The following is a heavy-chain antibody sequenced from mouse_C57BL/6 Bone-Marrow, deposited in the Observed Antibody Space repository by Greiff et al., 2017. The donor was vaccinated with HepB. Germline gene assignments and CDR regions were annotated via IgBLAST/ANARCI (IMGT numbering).Heavy chain of an antibody. Sequence: EVNVVESGGGLVQSGRSLRLSCATSGFTFSDFYMEWVRQAPGKGLEWIAASRNKANDYTTEYSASVKGRFIVSRDTSQSILYLQMNALRAEDTAIYYCARDAGDAMDYWGQGTSVTVSS. CDR3: ARDAGDAMDY. CDR1: GFTFSDFY. V-gene: IGHV7-1*01. J-gene: IGHJ4*01. CDR2: SRNKANDYTT.